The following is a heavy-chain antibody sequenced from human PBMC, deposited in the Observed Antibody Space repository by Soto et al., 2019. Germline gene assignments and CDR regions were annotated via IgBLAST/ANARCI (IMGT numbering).Heavy chain of an antibody. CDR1: GFSLSTSGMC. CDR2: IDWDDDK. J-gene: IGHJ6*02. V-gene: IGHV2-70*01. D-gene: IGHD1-26*01. Sequence: GSGATLGNPAQTVTLTCTFSGFSLSTSGMCVSWIRQPPGKALEWLALIDWDDDKYYSTSLKARLTISKDTSKNQVVLTMTNMDPVDTATYYCARSYVVGATRGANYYYGMDVWGQGTTVTVSS. CDR3: ARSYVVGATRGANYYYGMDV.